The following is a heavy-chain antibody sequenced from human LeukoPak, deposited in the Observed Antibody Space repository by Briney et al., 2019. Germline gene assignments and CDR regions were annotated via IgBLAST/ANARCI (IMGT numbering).Heavy chain of an antibody. D-gene: IGHD2-15*01. CDR1: GYTLTELS. J-gene: IGHJ6*02. Sequence: ASVKVSCKVSGYTLTELSMHWVRQAPGKGLEWMGGFDPEDGETIYAQKFQGRVTMTEDTSTDTAYMELSSLRSEDTAVYYCETGNCSGGSCYRANTYYYGMDVWGQGTTVTVSS. CDR3: ETGNCSGGSCYRANTYYYGMDV. CDR2: FDPEDGET. V-gene: IGHV1-24*01.